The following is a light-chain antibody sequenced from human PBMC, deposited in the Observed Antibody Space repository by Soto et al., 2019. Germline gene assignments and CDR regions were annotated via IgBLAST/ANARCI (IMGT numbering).Light chain of an antibody. CDR1: QSVSSSY. J-gene: IGKJ1*01. Sequence: LVLTQSQVTLSLSPGERATLSCRASQSVSSSYLAWYQQKPGQAPRLLIYGASSRATGIPDRFSGSGSGTDFTLTISRLEPEDFAVYYCQQYGSLPRTFGQGTKVDNK. V-gene: IGKV3-20*01. CDR3: QQYGSLPRT. CDR2: GAS.